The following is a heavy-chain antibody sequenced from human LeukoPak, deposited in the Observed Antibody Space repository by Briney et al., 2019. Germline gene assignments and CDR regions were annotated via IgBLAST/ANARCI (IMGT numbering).Heavy chain of an antibody. CDR3: AREGQYSSGWYYFDY. V-gene: IGHV3-74*01. CDR2: INSDGSST. J-gene: IGHJ4*02. CDR1: GFTFSSYW. Sequence: GGSLRLSCAASGFTFSSYWMHWVRQAPGKGLVWVSRINSDGSSTSYADSVKGRFTISRDNAKNTLYLQMNSLRAEDTAVYYCAREGQYSSGWYYFDYWGQGTLVTVSS. D-gene: IGHD6-19*01.